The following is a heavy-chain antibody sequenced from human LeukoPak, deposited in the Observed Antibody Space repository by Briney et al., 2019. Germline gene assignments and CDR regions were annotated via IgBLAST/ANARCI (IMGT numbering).Heavy chain of an antibody. J-gene: IGHJ4*02. D-gene: IGHD5-24*01. CDR1: EFTFSNYK. Sequence: GGSLRLSCAASEFTFSNYKMNWVRQAPGKGLEWVSPISSSSIYIYYADSVKGRFTISRDNDKNSLYLQMNSLRAEDTAVYYCARDSRDGYSKDYWGQGTLVTVSS. CDR3: ARDSRDGYSKDY. V-gene: IGHV3-21*01. CDR2: ISSSSIYI.